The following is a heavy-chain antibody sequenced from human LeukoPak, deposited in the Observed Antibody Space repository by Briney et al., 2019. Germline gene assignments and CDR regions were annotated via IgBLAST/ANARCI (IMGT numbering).Heavy chain of an antibody. V-gene: IGHV4-61*08. J-gene: IGHJ4*02. CDR2: IHDSGNT. CDR3: ARTFEQQLVPFDY. D-gene: IGHD6-13*01. CDR1: GGSISSGGYY. Sequence: SETLSLTCTVSGGSISSGGYYWSWIRQPPGTGLEWIGYIHDSGNTNLNPSLKSRVTISLDTSNNQFSLKLTSVTAADTAVYYCARTFEQQLVPFDYWGQGTLVTVSS.